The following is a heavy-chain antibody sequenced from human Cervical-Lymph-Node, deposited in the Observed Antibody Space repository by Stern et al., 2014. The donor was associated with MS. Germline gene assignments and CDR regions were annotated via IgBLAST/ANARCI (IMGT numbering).Heavy chain of an antibody. CDR1: GYSFTHFA. D-gene: IGHD4-17*01. CDR2: INTNTGNP. Sequence: VQLVESGSELKKPGASVKVSCKASGYSFTHFALNWVRHAPGQGLQWMGWINTNTGNPSYAQAFKGRFVFSLDTSVSTAYLQISSLKAEDTAVYYCARDPHDYGDRFDYWGQGTLVTVSS. CDR3: ARDPHDYGDRFDY. J-gene: IGHJ4*02. V-gene: IGHV7-4-1*02.